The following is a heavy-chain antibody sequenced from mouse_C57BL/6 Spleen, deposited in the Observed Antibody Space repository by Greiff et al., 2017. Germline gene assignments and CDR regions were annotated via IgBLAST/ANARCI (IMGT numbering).Heavy chain of an antibody. J-gene: IGHJ2*01. D-gene: IGHD3-2*02. Sequence: EVNVVESGGGLVKPGGSLKLSCAASGFTFSSYAMSWVRQTPEKRLEWVATISDGGSYTYYPDNVKGRFTISRDNAKNNLYLQMSHLKSEDTAMYYCARDPGQGPLDYWGQGTTLTVSS. V-gene: IGHV5-4*01. CDR2: ISDGGSYT. CDR3: ARDPGQGPLDY. CDR1: GFTFSSYA.